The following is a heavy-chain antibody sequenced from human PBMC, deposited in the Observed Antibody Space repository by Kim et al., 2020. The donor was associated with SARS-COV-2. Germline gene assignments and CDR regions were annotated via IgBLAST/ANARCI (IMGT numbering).Heavy chain of an antibody. CDR2: INPSGGST. V-gene: IGHV1-46*01. CDR1: GYTFTSYY. J-gene: IGHJ6*02. Sequence: ASVKVSCKASGYTFTSYYMHWVRQAPGQGLEWMGIINPSGGSTSYAQKFQGRVTMTRDTSTSTVYMELSSLRSEDTAVYYCARDTKTYYYGSGSWDYYGMDVWGQGTTVTVSS. CDR3: ARDTKTYYYGSGSWDYYGMDV. D-gene: IGHD3-10*01.